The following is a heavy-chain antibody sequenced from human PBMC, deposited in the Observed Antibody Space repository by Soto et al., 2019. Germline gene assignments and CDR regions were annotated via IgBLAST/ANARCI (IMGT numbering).Heavy chain of an antibody. D-gene: IGHD3-10*01. CDR2: IHYIGNT. Sequence: QVQLQESGPGLVKPSETLSLTCTVSGGSISSSPDYWAWFRQPPGKGLEWIGSIHYIGNTYYKPSLKRRGTISVDTSKNQFSLNLASVTAADTAVYYCVGQGVSKGRLTWFVWYLDRWGRGTLVTVSS. V-gene: IGHV4-39*01. CDR1: GGSISSSPDY. J-gene: IGHJ2*01. CDR3: VGQGVSKGRLTWFVWYLDR.